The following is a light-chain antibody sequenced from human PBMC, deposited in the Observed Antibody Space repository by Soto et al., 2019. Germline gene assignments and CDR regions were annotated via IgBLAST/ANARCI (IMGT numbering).Light chain of an antibody. V-gene: IGKV1-5*03. CDR2: KAS. CDR1: QSISSW. Sequence: DIQMTQSPSTLSASVGDRVTITCWASQSISSWLAWYQQKPGKAPKLLIYKASTLESGVPSRFSGSGSGTEFTLTISSLQPDDFATYYCQQYNSISLLTFGGGTKVDI. J-gene: IGKJ4*01. CDR3: QQYNSISLLT.